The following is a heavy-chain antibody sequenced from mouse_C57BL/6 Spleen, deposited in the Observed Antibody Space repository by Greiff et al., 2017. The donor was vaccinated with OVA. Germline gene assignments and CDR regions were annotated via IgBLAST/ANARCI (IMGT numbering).Heavy chain of an antibody. Sequence: QVQLQQPGAELVKPGASVKLSCKASGYTFTSYWMQWVKQRPGQGPEWIGEIDPSDSYTNYNQKFKGKATLTVDTSSSTAYMQLSSLTSEDSAVYYCARGSNGAFDVWGTGTTVTVSS. V-gene: IGHV1-50*01. CDR1: GYTFTSYW. CDR2: IDPSDSYT. CDR3: ARGSNGAFDV. D-gene: IGHD2-5*01. J-gene: IGHJ1*03.